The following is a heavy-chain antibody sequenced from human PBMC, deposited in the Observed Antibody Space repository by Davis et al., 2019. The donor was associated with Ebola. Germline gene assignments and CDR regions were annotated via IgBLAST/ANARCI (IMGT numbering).Heavy chain of an antibody. CDR1: GGSISDYY. V-gene: IGHV4-59*12. CDR3: ARDSSGSPYGGLDV. D-gene: IGHD3-10*01. Sequence: MPSETLSLTCAVSGGSISDYYWSWIRQSPGKGLEWIGNIFYSGSSSSSGSTNYHSSLKSRIFISVDTTKNQLSLKLNSVTAADTAVYYCARDSSGSPYGGLDVWGQGITVTVSS. CDR2: IFYSGSS. J-gene: IGHJ6*01.